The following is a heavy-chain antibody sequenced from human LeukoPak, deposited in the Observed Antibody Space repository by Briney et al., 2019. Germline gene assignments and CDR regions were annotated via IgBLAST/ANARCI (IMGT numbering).Heavy chain of an antibody. J-gene: IGHJ4*02. D-gene: IGHD3-10*01. Sequence: SETLSLTCTVSGVSITTYYWSWIRQPPGKGLEWIGYIYYTGSNNYNPSLKSRVTISADTSKNEFSLRLTSVTAADTAVYYCAREANYYGSGSYFEGTFDYWGQGSLVTVSS. CDR1: GVSITTYY. V-gene: IGHV4-59*01. CDR3: AREANYYGSGSYFEGTFDY. CDR2: IYYTGSN.